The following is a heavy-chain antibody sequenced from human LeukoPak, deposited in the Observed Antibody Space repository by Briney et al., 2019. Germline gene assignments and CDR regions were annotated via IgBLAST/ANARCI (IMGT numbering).Heavy chain of an antibody. CDR3: ARGTLLWFGEGDNWFDP. J-gene: IGHJ5*02. V-gene: IGHV1-8*01. CDR1: GYTFTSCD. D-gene: IGHD3-10*01. CDR2: MNPNSGNT. Sequence: ASLKVSCKASGYTFTSCDINWVRQATGQGLEWMGWMNPNSGNTGYAQKFQGRVTMTRNTSISTAYMELSSLRSEDTAVYYCARGTLLWFGEGDNWFDPWGQGTLVTVSS.